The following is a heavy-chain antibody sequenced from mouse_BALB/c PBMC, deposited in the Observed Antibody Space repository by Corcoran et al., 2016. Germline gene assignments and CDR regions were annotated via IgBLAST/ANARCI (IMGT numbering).Heavy chain of an antibody. J-gene: IGHJ4*01. CDR3: VKEAADGNPGGY. V-gene: IGHV3-2*01. Sequence: VQLQESGPGLVKPSETLSLTCIVSGDSIDNGYHWGWIRQAPEKGLEWIGSIYYSRSPYYNPSLKSRVTISVDTSKNQFSLRLSSVTAADTAVYYCVKEAADGNPGGYWGQGTLVTVSS. CDR1: GDSIDNGYH. D-gene: IGHD2-1*01. CDR2: IYYSRSP.